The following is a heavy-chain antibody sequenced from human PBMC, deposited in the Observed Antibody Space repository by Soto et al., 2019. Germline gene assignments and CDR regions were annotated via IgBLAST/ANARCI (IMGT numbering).Heavy chain of an antibody. V-gene: IGHV5-10-1*01. D-gene: IGHD4-4*01. J-gene: IGHJ6*02. Sequence: GESLKISCKASGYTLTDYWITWVRQMPGKGLEWVGQINPADSDARYGPSFEGHVTISIDKSIRTGSLQWSSLKVSDTAIYFCARLGHDYRNSGMDVWGQGTTVTVSS. CDR2: INPADSDA. CDR3: ARLGHDYRNSGMDV. CDR1: GYTLTDYW.